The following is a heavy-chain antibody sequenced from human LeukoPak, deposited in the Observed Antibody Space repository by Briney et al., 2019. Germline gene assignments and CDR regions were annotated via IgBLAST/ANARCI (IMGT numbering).Heavy chain of an antibody. CDR1: GLTFSRYW. CDR3: ARDYGDYEPGRHHYYYYYMDV. Sequence: GGSLRLSCAASGLTFSRYWMTWVRQAPGKGLEWVANIKEDGSEKYYVDSVKGRFTMSRDNAKKSLFLQMNSLRAEDTAVYYCARDYGDYEPGRHHYYYYYMDVWGKGTTVTVSS. V-gene: IGHV3-7*01. D-gene: IGHD4-17*01. CDR2: IKEDGSEK. J-gene: IGHJ6*03.